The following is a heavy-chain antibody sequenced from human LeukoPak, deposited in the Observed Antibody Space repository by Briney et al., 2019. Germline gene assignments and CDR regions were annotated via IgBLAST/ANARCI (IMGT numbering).Heavy chain of an antibody. J-gene: IGHJ4*02. Sequence: PGRSLRLSCAASGFTFSSYWMHWVRQAPGKGLVWVSRINSDGSSTSYADSVKGRFTISRDNAKNTLYLQMNSLRAEDTAVYYCARKYYGSGSLPDYWGQGTLVTVSS. CDR1: GFTFSSYW. CDR2: INSDGSST. D-gene: IGHD3-10*01. V-gene: IGHV3-74*01. CDR3: ARKYYGSGSLPDY.